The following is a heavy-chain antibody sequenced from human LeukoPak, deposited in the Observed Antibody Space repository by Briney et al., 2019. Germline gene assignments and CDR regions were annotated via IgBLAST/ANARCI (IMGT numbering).Heavy chain of an antibody. CDR3: ARGGYGDYVFDY. Sequence: GASVKVSCKASGGTFSSYAISWVRQAPGQGLEWMGGIIPIFGTANYAQKFQGRVTITTDESTSTAYMELSSLRSEDTAVYYCARGGYGDYVFDYWGQGTLVTVSS. D-gene: IGHD4-17*01. J-gene: IGHJ4*02. CDR1: GGTFSSYA. CDR2: IIPIFGTA. V-gene: IGHV1-69*05.